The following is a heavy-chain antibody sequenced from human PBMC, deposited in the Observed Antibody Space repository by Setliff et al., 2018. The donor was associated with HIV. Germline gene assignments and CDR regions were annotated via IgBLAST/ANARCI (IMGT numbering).Heavy chain of an antibody. J-gene: IGHJ6*03. CDR2: VYTSGST. CDR3: ARVGLAYSGDMDV. D-gene: IGHD2-21*01. Sequence: SETLFLTCTVSGDSISSGSYYWSWIRQPAGKGLEWIGHVYTSGSTDYNPSLNSRLTISIDTSRNQFSLRLNSVTAADTAVYFCARVGLAYSGDMDVWGKGTTVTVSS. V-gene: IGHV4-61*09. CDR1: GDSISSGSYY.